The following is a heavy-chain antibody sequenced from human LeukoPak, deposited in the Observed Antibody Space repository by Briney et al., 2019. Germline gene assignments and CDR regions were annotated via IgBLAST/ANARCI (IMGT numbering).Heavy chain of an antibody. CDR3: ARTRPDYDSSGYYFRWFDP. D-gene: IGHD3-22*01. CDR1: GGSISSGGYS. J-gene: IGHJ5*02. Sequence: PSETLSLTCAVSGGSISSGGYSWSWIRQPPGKGLEWIGYIYYSGSTYYNPSFKSRVTISVGTSKNQFSLKLSSVTAADTAVYYCARTRPDYDSSGYYFRWFDPWGQGTLVTVSS. V-gene: IGHV4-30-4*07. CDR2: IYYSGST.